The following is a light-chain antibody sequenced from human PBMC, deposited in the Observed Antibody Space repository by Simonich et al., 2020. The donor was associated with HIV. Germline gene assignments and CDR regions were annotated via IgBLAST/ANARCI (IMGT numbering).Light chain of an antibody. CDR1: SSNIGSNT. J-gene: IGLJ2*01. CDR3: QSYDSSLSGSV. CDR2: RSN. V-gene: IGLV1-44*01. Sequence: QSVLTQPPSASGTPGQRVTISCSGSSSNIGSNTVDWYQQLPGTAPKLLSYRSNQRPSGVPDRFSGSKSGTSASLAITGLQAEDEADYYCQSYDSSLSGSVFGGGTKLTVL.